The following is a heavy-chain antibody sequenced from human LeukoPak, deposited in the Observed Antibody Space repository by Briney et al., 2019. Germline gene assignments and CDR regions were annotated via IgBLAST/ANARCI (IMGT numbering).Heavy chain of an antibody. V-gene: IGHV1-8*01. CDR1: GYTFTSYD. D-gene: IGHD3-9*01. CDR2: KHTNSGNT. Sequence: VASVKVSCKAFGYTFTSYDINWVRQATGQGLEWMGCKHTNSGNTGYAQKFQGRVTMTRNTSISTAYMELSSLRSEDTAVYYCARYSVLRYFDDDAFDIWGQGTMVTVSS. J-gene: IGHJ3*02. CDR3: ARYSVLRYFDDDAFDI.